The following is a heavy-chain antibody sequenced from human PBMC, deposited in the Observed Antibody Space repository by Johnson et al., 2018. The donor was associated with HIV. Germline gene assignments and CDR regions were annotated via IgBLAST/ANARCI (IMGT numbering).Heavy chain of an antibody. J-gene: IGHJ3*02. V-gene: IGHV3-23*04. CDR1: GFTFSSYA. D-gene: IGHD1-14*01. Sequence: VQLVESGGGLIQPGGSLRLSCEASGFTFSSYAMNWVRQAPGKGLEWVSAISGSGGSTYYADSVKGRFTISRDNSKNTLYLQMNSLRAEDTAVYYCAKDPYSRKDAFDIWGQGTMVTVSS. CDR3: AKDPYSRKDAFDI. CDR2: ISGSGGST.